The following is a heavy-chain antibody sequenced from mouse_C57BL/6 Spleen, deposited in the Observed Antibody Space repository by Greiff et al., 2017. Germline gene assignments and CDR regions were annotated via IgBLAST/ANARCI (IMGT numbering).Heavy chain of an antibody. CDR2: IYPGSGST. J-gene: IGHJ1*03. CDR1: GYTFTSYW. CDR3: TRSLDSNYDGYFDV. V-gene: IGHV1-55*01. Sequence: QVQLKQPGAELVKPGASVKMSCKASGYTFTSYWITWVKQRPGQGLEWIGDIYPGSGSTNYNEKFKSKVTLAVDTSSSTAYMQLSSLTSEDSAVYCCTRSLDSNYDGYFDVWGTGTTVTVAS. D-gene: IGHD2-5*01.